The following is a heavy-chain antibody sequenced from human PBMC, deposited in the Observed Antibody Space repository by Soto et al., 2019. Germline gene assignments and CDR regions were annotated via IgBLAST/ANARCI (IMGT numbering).Heavy chain of an antibody. Sequence: EVQLLESGGGLVQPGGSLRLSCAASGFTFSNYAVTWVRQAPGKGLEWVSTISGSGGSTYYADSVKGRFTISRDNTKNTLYLQMNSLRVKDTAVYYCAKDQGSSWYEIDYWGQGTLITVSS. J-gene: IGHJ4*02. V-gene: IGHV3-23*01. CDR2: ISGSGGST. D-gene: IGHD6-13*01. CDR3: AKDQGSSWYEIDY. CDR1: GFTFSNYA.